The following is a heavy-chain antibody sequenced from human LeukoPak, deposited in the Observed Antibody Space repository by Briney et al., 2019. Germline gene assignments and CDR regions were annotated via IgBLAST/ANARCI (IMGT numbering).Heavy chain of an antibody. Sequence: SGPTLAKPTQPLTLTCTFSGFSLSTPGAGVGWIRQPPGKPLDWLALLYCDGDKRYSPSMKNRLTITQDTSENQVVLTMTNVDPVDTATYFCAHSSRSPSCCGSRRYYFDLWGQGTLVSVSS. CDR3: AHSSRSPSCCGSRRYYFDL. D-gene: IGHD2-21*01. CDR1: GFSLSTPGAG. V-gene: IGHV2-5*02. CDR2: LYCDGDK. J-gene: IGHJ4*02.